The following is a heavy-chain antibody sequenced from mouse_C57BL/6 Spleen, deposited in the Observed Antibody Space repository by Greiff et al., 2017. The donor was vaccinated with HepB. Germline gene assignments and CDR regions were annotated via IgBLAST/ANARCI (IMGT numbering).Heavy chain of an antibody. CDR2: ISSGGDYI. D-gene: IGHD2-5*01. V-gene: IGHV5-9-1*02. CDR3: TRGPYSNYEGWYFDV. J-gene: IGHJ1*03. Sequence: EVKLVESGEGLVKPGGSLKLSCAASGFTFSSYAMSWVRQTPEKRLEWVAYISSGGDYIYYADTVKGRFTISRDNARNTLYLQMSSLKSEDTAMYYCTRGPYSNYEGWYFDVWGTGTTVTVSS. CDR1: GFTFSSYA.